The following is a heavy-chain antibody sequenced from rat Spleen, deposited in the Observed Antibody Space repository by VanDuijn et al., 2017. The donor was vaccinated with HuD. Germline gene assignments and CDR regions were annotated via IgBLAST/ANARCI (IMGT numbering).Heavy chain of an antibody. J-gene: IGHJ4*01. CDR2: INSAGST. CDR3: ARWDYYDGTYGVMDA. Sequence: EVQLQESGPGLVKPSQSLSLTCSVTGYSITSSYRWNWIRKFPGNKLEWMGYINSAGSTNYNPSLKSRISITRDTSKNQVFLQVNSVTTEDTATYYCARWDYYDGTYGVMDAWGQGASVTVSS. V-gene: IGHV3-3*01. D-gene: IGHD1-12*02. CDR1: GYSITSSYR.